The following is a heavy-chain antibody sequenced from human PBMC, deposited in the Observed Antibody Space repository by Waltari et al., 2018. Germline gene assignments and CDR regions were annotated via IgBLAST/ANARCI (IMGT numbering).Heavy chain of an antibody. D-gene: IGHD2-2*01. CDR1: GFSFTPYS. J-gene: IGHJ6*03. CDR2: ISGNTNFI. V-gene: IGHV3-21*02. Sequence: VELVESGGGLVRPGGSLRPSCAGSGFSFTPYSMNWVRLAPGGGLEWVSSISGNTNFISYADSVKGRFTISRDNAKNSLYLQMNSLRVEDTALYFCARDNSHCGTTRCYWNYNYFDLWGKGTTVTVSS. CDR3: ARDNSHCGTTRCYWNYNYFDL.